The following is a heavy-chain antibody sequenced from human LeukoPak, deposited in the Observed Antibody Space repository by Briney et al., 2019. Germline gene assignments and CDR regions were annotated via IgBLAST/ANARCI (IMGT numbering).Heavy chain of an antibody. CDR2: INPKSGGI. J-gene: IGHJ6*02. V-gene: IGHV1-2*02. Sequence: ASVKVSCKASGYTFSDYYIHWVRQAPGQGLEWMGWINPKSGGINYAPKFQDRVTMTRDSSISTAYMELRRLRSDDTAVYYCARDRGVLEWLALDYYFGMDVWGQGTTVTVPS. CDR1: GYTFSDYY. CDR3: ARDRGVLEWLALDYYFGMDV. D-gene: IGHD3-3*01.